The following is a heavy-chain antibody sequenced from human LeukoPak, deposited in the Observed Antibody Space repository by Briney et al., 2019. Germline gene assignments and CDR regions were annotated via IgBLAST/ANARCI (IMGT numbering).Heavy chain of an antibody. CDR3: ARGVVGALEDSWFDP. Sequence: GGSLRLSCAASGFTFSSYSMNWVRQAPGKGLEWVSSISSSSSYTYYADSVKGRFTISRDNAKNSLYLQMNSLRAEDTAVYYCARGVVGALEDSWFDPWGQGTLVTVSS. J-gene: IGHJ5*02. D-gene: IGHD1-26*01. CDR2: ISSSSSYT. CDR1: GFTFSSYS. V-gene: IGHV3-21*01.